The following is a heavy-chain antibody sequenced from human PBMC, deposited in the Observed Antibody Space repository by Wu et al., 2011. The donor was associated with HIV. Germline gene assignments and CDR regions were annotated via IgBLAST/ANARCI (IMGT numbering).Heavy chain of an antibody. J-gene: IGHJ6*02. D-gene: IGHD1-26*01. CDR3: ARGTIVGATGDYYYGMDV. CDR1: ADTFSNNP. V-gene: IGHV1-69*14. Sequence: QVQLVQSGAEMKKPGSSVKVSCKASADTFSNNPISWVRQAPGQGLEWMTRIIPSFGTTNYAQKFQGRVTITADKSTSTAYMELSSLRSEDTAVYYCARGTIVGATGDYYYGMDVWGQGTTVTVSS. CDR2: IIPSFGTT.